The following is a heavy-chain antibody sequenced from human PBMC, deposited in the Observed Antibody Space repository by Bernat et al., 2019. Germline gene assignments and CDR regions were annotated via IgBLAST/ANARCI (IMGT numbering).Heavy chain of an antibody. CDR3: AKAHWYYYDSSGYTRYFDY. CDR1: GFTFSSYA. D-gene: IGHD3-22*01. V-gene: IGHV3-23*04. Sequence: EVQLVESGGGLVQPRGSLRLSCAASGFTFSSYAMSWVRQAPGKGLEWVSAISGSGGSTYYADSVKGRFTISRDNSKNTLYLQMNSLRAEDTAVYYCAKAHWYYYDSSGYTRYFDYWGQGTLVTVSS. J-gene: IGHJ4*02. CDR2: ISGSGGST.